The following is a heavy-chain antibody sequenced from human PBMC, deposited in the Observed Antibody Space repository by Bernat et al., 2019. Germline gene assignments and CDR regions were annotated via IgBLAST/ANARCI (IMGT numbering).Heavy chain of an antibody. V-gene: IGHV3-49*03. J-gene: IGHJ6*02. D-gene: IGHD3-22*01. Sequence: EVQLVESGGGLVQPGRSLRVSCTASGFTFGDYAMSWFRQAPGKGLEWVGFIRSKAYGGTTASAASVKGRFTISRDDSKSIAYLQMNSLKTEDTAVYYCTRVHSGYYSIYGMDVWGQGTTVTVSS. CDR3: TRVHSGYYSIYGMDV. CDR2: IRSKAYGGTT. CDR1: GFTFGDYA.